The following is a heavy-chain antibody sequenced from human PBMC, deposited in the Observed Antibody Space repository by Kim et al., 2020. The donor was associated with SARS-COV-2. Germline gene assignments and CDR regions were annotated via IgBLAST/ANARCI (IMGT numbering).Heavy chain of an antibody. V-gene: IGHV4-59*08. CDR3: ARHARVTMIVVVTPGAFCI. CDR2: IDYSGST. Sequence: SETLSLTCTVSGGSISSYYWSWIRQPPGKGLEWIGYIDYSGSTNYNPSLKSRVTISVDTSKNQFSLKLSSVTAADTAVYYCARHARVTMIVVVTPGAFCIWGRGTMVTVSS. D-gene: IGHD3-22*01. CDR1: GGSISSYY. J-gene: IGHJ3*02.